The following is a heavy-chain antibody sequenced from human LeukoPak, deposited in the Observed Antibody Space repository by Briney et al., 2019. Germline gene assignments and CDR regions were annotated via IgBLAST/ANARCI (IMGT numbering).Heavy chain of an antibody. J-gene: IGHJ4*02. D-gene: IGHD6-13*01. V-gene: IGHV1-46*01. CDR2: IIPLRPSP. Sequence: ASVKVSCKAAGYTVTSYAMNWVRQAPGQGVEWFGIIIPLRPSPSYAHNFQARVTMPRDTSTSPVYMDLSSLRSEDTAVYYCAKSSWSTNLFDSCGQGTLVTVSS. CDR3: AKSSWSTNLFDS. CDR1: GYTVTSYA.